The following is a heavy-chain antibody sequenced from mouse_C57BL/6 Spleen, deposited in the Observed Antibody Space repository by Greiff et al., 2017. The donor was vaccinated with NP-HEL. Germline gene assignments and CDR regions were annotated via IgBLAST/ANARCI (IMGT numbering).Heavy chain of an antibody. CDR1: GFTFSDYG. CDR2: ISSGSSTI. CDR3: ARRAVYAMDY. D-gene: IGHD3-3*01. Sequence: EVKVVESGGGLVKPGGSLKLSCAASGFTFSDYGMHWVRQAPEKGLEWVAYISSGSSTIYYADTVKGRFTISRDNAKNTLFLQMTSRRSEDTAMYYCARRAVYAMDYWGQGTSVTVSS. V-gene: IGHV5-17*01. J-gene: IGHJ4*01.